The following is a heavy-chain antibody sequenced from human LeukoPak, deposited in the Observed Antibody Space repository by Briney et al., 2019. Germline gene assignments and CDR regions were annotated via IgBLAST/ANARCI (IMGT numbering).Heavy chain of an antibody. CDR3: ARNRVGASGPRH. J-gene: IGHJ4*02. D-gene: IGHD1-26*01. CDR2: IIPILGTA. Sequence: GASVKVSCKASGGTFSSYAISWVRQAPGQGLEWMGGIIPILGTANYAQKFQGRVTITTDESTSTAYMELSSLRSEDTAVYYCARNRVGASGPRHWGQGTLVTVSS. CDR1: GGTFSSYA. V-gene: IGHV1-69*05.